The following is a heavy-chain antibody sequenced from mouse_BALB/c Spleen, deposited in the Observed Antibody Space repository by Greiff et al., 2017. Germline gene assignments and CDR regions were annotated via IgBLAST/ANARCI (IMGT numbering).Heavy chain of an antibody. CDR3: TRKYGNYEGAWFAY. J-gene: IGHJ3*01. D-gene: IGHD2-10*02. V-gene: IGHV1-5*01. CDR2: IYPGNSDT. Sequence: EVQLQQSGTVLARPGASVKMSCKASGYTFTSYWMHWVKQRPGQGLEWIGAIYPGNSDTSYNQKFKGKAKLTAVTSTSTAYMELSSLTNEDSAVYYCTRKYGNYEGAWFAYWGQGTLVTVSA. CDR1: GYTFTSYW.